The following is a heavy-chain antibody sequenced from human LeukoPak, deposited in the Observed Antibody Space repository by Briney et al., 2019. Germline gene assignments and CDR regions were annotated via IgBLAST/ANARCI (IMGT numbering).Heavy chain of an antibody. CDR3: ARDSSSSYNYGCY. J-gene: IGHJ4*02. CDR1: GFTFSDYA. D-gene: IGHD5-18*01. V-gene: IGHV3-30-3*01. CDR2: ISYDGSNK. Sequence: GGSLRLSCAASGFTFSDYAMHWVRRAPGKGLEWEAVISYDGSNKYYADSVKGRVTIARDTSRSTLYLQMNSLRPEDTAVYYCARDSSSSYNYGCYWGQGTLVTVSS.